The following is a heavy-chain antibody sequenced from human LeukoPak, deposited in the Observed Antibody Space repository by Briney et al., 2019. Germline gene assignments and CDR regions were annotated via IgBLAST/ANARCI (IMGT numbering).Heavy chain of an antibody. Sequence: PGGPLRLSCAASGFTFSSYAMSWVRQAPGKGLEWVSAISGSGGSTYYADSVKGRFTISRDNSKNTLYLQMNSLRAEDTAVYYCAKDRVLYYGSGTDFDYWGQGTLVTVSS. V-gene: IGHV3-23*01. CDR3: AKDRVLYYGSGTDFDY. J-gene: IGHJ4*02. CDR2: ISGSGGST. D-gene: IGHD3-10*01. CDR1: GFTFSSYA.